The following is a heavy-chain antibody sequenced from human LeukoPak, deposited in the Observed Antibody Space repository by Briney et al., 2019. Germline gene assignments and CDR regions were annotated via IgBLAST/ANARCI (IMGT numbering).Heavy chain of an antibody. CDR2: IIPIFGTA. CDR1: GGTFSSYA. Sequence: SVQVSCKASGGTFSSYAISWVRQAPGQGLEWMGGIIPIFGTANYAQKFQGRVTITADESTSTAYMELSSLRSEDTAVYYCARVSLVHSDFDYWGQGTLVTVSS. J-gene: IGHJ4*02. V-gene: IGHV1-69*13. D-gene: IGHD3-9*01. CDR3: ARVSLVHSDFDY.